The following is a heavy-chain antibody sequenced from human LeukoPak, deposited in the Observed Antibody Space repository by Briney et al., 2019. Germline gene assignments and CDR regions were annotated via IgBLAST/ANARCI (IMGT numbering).Heavy chain of an antibody. CDR1: GFTFSSYA. D-gene: IGHD3-3*01. V-gene: IGHV3-30*04. CDR3: AKVYYDFWSGYYANYYYMDV. Sequence: GGSLRLSCAASGFTFSSYAMHWVRQAPGKGLEWVAVISYDGSNKYYADSVKGRFTISRDNSKNTLYLQMNSLRAEDTAVYYRAKVYYDFWSGYYANYYYMDVWGKGTTVTVSS. CDR2: ISYDGSNK. J-gene: IGHJ6*03.